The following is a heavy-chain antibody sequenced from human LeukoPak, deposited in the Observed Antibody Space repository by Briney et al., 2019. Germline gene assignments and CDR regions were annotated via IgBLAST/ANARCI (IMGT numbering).Heavy chain of an antibody. J-gene: IGHJ1*01. CDR3: ARASIVGAQN. D-gene: IGHD1-26*01. V-gene: IGHV4-30-2*01. CDR1: GGSISSGGYY. CDR2: IYHSGST. Sequence: PSETLSLTCTVSGGSISSGGYYWSWIRQPPGKGLEWIGYIYHSGSTYYNPSLKSRVTISVDRSKNQFSLKLSSVTAADTAVYYCARASIVGAQNWGQGTLVTVSS.